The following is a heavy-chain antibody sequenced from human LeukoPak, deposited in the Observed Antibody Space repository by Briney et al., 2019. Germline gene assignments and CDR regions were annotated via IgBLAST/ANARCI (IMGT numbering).Heavy chain of an antibody. CDR2: IIPILGIA. J-gene: IGHJ4*02. CDR3: ARVGRRGAGDSFDDY. Sequence: SVKVSCKASGGTFSSYAISWVRQAPGQGLEWMGRIIPILGIANYAQKFQGRVTITADKSTSTAYMELSSLRSEDTAVYYCARVGRRGAGDSFDDYWGQGTLVTVSS. D-gene: IGHD3-10*01. V-gene: IGHV1-69*04. CDR1: GGTFSSYA.